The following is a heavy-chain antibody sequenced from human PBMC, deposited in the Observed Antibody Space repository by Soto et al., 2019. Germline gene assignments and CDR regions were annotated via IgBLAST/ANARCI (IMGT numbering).Heavy chain of an antibody. J-gene: IGHJ6*02. V-gene: IGHV3-30*18. D-gene: IGHD3-10*01. CDR3: AKENLLWFGELLSSHGMDV. CDR1: GFTFSSYG. Sequence: GGSLRLSCAASGFTFSSYGMHWVRQAPGKGLEWVAVISYDGSNKYYADSVKGRFTISRDNSKNTLYLQMNSLRAEDTAVYYCAKENLLWFGELLSSHGMDVWGQGTTVTVSS. CDR2: ISYDGSNK.